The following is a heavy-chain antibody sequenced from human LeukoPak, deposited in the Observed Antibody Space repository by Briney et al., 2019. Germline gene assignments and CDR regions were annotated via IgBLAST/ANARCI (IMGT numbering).Heavy chain of an antibody. CDR2: ISAYNGNT. V-gene: IGHV1-18*04. CDR3: ARVRGSYRPSYYYMDV. J-gene: IGHJ6*03. D-gene: IGHD1-26*01. CDR1: GYTFTDYY. Sequence: ASVKVSCKASGYTFTDYYMHWVRQAPGQGLEWMGWISAYNGNTNYAQKLQGRVTMTTDTSTSTAYMELRSLRSDDTAVYYCARVRGSYRPSYYYMDVWGKGTTVTISS.